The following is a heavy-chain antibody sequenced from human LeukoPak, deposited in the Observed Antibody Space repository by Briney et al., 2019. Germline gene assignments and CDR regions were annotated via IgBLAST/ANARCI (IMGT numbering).Heavy chain of an antibody. CDR1: GYSFTSYW. CDR3: ARGAPRAVSYYDSSGYVFDY. D-gene: IGHD3-22*01. J-gene: IGHJ4*02. V-gene: IGHV5-51*01. Sequence: LGESLKISYKGSGYSFTSYWIGWVRQMPGKGLEWMGIIYPGDSDTRYSPSFQGQVTISADKSISTAYLQWSSLKASDTAMYYCARGAPRAVSYYDSSGYVFDYWGQGTLVTVSS. CDR2: IYPGDSDT.